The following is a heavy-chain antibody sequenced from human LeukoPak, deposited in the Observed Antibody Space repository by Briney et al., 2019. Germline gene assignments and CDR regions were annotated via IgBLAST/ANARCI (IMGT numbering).Heavy chain of an antibody. J-gene: IGHJ4*02. Sequence: PSETLSLTCAVYGGSFSGYYWSWIRQPPGKGLEWIGRIYTSGSTNYNPSLKSRVTMSVDTSKNQFSLKLSSVTAADTAVYYCARDVSSNYFDYWGQGTLVTVSS. CDR1: GGSFSGYY. D-gene: IGHD6-19*01. V-gene: IGHV4-4*07. CDR2: IYTSGST. CDR3: ARDVSSNYFDY.